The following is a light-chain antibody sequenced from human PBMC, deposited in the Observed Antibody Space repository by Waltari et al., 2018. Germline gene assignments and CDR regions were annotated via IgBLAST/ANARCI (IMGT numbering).Light chain of an antibody. V-gene: IGLV2-8*01. CDR1: SSAIGNYDY. CDR3: SSYAGSSVWV. Sequence: QSALTQPPSASGSPGQSVTIPCTGSSSAIGNYDYFAWYQQRPDKAPELMIYEVTKRPPGVPDPFSGSKSGNTASLTVSGLQAADEADYYCSSYAGSSVWVFGGGTKLTVV. CDR2: EVT. J-gene: IGLJ3*02.